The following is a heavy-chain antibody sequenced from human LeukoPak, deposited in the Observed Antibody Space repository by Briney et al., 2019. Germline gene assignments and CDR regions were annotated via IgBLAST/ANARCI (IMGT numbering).Heavy chain of an antibody. Sequence: ASVKVSCKASGYTFTSYAMHWVRQAPGQRLEWMGWINAGNGNTKYSQKFQGRVSITRDTSASTAYMELSSLRSEGTAVYYCARVWHRFGEFLGYWGQGTLVTVSS. V-gene: IGHV1-3*01. CDR3: ARVWHRFGEFLGY. J-gene: IGHJ4*02. D-gene: IGHD3-10*01. CDR1: GYTFTSYA. CDR2: INAGNGNT.